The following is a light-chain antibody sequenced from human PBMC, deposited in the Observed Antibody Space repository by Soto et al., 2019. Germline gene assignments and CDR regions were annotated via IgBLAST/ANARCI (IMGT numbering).Light chain of an antibody. CDR2: WAS. V-gene: IGKV4-1*01. CDR1: RSILYNSNNKNY. Sequence: DIVMTQSPDSLAVSLGERATINCKSSRSILYNSNNKNYLTWYQQKSGQPPKLLISWASTRESGVPDRFSGSGSGTDFTLTISSLRAEDVAVYYCHQYYSAPYTFGQGTKLEIK. J-gene: IGKJ2*01. CDR3: HQYYSAPYT.